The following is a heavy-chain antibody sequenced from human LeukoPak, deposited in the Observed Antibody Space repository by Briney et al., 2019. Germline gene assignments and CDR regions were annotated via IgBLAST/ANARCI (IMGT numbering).Heavy chain of an antibody. CDR3: ARGDPYYYDSSGLARGYFDY. D-gene: IGHD3-22*01. J-gene: IGHJ4*02. V-gene: IGHV4-34*01. CDR1: GGSFSGYY. Sequence: PSETLSLTCAVYGGSFSGYYWSWIRQPPGKGLEWIGKINHSGSTNYNPSLKSRVTISVDTSKNQFSLKLSSVTAADTAVYYCARGDPYYYDSSGLARGYFDYWGQGTLVTVSS. CDR2: INHSGST.